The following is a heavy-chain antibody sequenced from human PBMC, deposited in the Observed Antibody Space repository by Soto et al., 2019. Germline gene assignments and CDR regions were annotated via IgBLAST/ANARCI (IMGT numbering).Heavy chain of an antibody. D-gene: IGHD3-22*01. V-gene: IGHV2-5*02. CDR2: IYRDDDK. CDR3: TVPRTGRGYQDYVYMEV. Sequence: QITLKESGPTLVKPTEPLTLTCTFSGFSITTPGIGVGWIRQPPGKALEGLALIYRDDDKRYSPSLRSRLTITKDPSTNQVVLTMTNMDPVDTATYYCTVPRTGRGYQDYVYMEVWGVGTTVTVSS. CDR1: GFSITTPGIG. J-gene: IGHJ6*03.